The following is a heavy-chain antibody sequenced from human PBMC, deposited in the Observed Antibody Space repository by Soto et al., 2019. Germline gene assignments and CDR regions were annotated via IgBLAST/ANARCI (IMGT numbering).Heavy chain of an antibody. CDR2: IYSGGST. Sequence: EVQLVESGGGLVQPGGSLRLSCAASGFTVSTKYMSWVRQAPGKGLEWVSVIYSGGSTFYADSVRGRFTIPRDNSKNTVNLQMNSLRAEDTAVYYCARDPWAADYWGQGTLVTVSS. CDR1: GFTVSTKY. D-gene: IGHD3-16*01. CDR3: ARDPWAADY. V-gene: IGHV3-66*01. J-gene: IGHJ4*02.